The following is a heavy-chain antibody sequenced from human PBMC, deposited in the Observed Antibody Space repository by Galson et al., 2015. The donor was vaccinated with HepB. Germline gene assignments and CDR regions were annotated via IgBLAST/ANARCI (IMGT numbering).Heavy chain of an antibody. CDR2: ISGSGGTP. CDR1: GFSFRNYA. J-gene: IGHJ4*02. Sequence: SLRLSCAASGFSFRNYAMSWVRQAPGKGLQWVSGISGSGGTPYYADSVKGRFTISRDNSKNTLYLQMNSLRAEDTAVYYCAKSSSPGTRNYYDYWGQGTLVTVSS. D-gene: IGHD2-2*01. V-gene: IGHV3-23*01. CDR3: AKSSSPGTRNYYDY.